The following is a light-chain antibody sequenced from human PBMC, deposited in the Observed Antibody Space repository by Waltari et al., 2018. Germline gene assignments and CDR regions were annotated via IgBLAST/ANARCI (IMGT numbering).Light chain of an antibody. J-gene: IGKJ1*01. CDR1: RDISTK. CDR2: MAS. V-gene: IGKV1-5*03. CDR3: QEYVDDLWT. Sequence: DILITQSPPTLSASMGDRVTITGRASRDISTKLAWYQQKPGRAPKLLIYMASSLVSGVPARFSGSGSGTEFTLTISTLQPDDFATYYCQEYVDDLWTFGQGTKVEIK.